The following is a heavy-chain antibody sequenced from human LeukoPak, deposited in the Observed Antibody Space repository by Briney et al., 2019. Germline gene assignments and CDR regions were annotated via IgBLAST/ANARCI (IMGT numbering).Heavy chain of an antibody. Sequence: SVTLSLTCSVSGYSISSSSYYWGWIRQPPGKGLGWIGRISYGGTTYYNPSLKSRVTISVDTSKNQSSLKRSSVTAADTAVYYCARHADYSSGSYYMNYWGQGTLVTVSS. CDR1: GYSISSSSYY. V-gene: IGHV4-39*01. D-gene: IGHD3-10*01. CDR3: ARHADYSSGSYYMNY. J-gene: IGHJ4*02. CDR2: ISYGGTT.